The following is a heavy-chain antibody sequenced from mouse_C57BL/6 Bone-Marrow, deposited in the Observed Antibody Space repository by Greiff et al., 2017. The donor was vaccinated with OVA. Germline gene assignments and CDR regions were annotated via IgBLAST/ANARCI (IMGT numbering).Heavy chain of an antibody. CDR1: GYTFTSYW. CDR3: ARPAVVAGDY. J-gene: IGHJ2*01. D-gene: IGHD1-1*01. Sequence: QVHVKQPGAELVKPGASVKLSCKASGYTFTSYWMHWVKQRPGQGLEWIGMIHPNSGSTNYNEKFKSKATLTVDKSSSTAYMQLSSLTSEDSAVYYCARPAVVAGDYWGQGTTLTVSS. CDR2: IHPNSGST. V-gene: IGHV1-64*01.